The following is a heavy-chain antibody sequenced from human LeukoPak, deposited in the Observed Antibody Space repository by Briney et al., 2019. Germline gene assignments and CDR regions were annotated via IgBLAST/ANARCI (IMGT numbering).Heavy chain of an antibody. CDR1: GGTFISYA. Sequence: SVKVSCKASGGTFISYAISWVRQAPGQGLERMGRIIPIFGTANYAQKFQGRVTITTDESTSTAYMELSSLRSEDTAVYYCARGRLRLGLPGFDYWGQGTLVTVSS. V-gene: IGHV1-69*05. CDR2: IIPIFGTA. D-gene: IGHD3-16*01. J-gene: IGHJ4*02. CDR3: ARGRLRLGLPGFDY.